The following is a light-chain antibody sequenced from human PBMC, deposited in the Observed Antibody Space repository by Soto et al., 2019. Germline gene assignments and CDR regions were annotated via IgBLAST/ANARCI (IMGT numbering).Light chain of an antibody. Sequence: AILMTQSPSSLSSSTGDRVTITFLASQGISSYLAWYQQKPGKAPKLLIYAASTLQSGVPSRFSGSGSGTDFTLTISCPQSEDFATYYCQQYYSYPLTFGGGTKVDI. J-gene: IGKJ4*01. V-gene: IGKV1-8*01. CDR3: QQYYSYPLT. CDR2: AAS. CDR1: QGISSY.